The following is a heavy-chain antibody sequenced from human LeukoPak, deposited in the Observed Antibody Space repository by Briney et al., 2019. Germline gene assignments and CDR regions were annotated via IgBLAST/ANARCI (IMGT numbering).Heavy chain of an antibody. D-gene: IGHD3-22*01. CDR1: GFTVSSNY. V-gene: IGHV3-66*01. CDR3: ASSYDSSGYDYFQH. Sequence: QPGGSLRLSCAASGFTVSSNYMSWVRQAPGKGLEWVSVIYSGGSTYYADSVKGRFTISRDNSKNTLYLQMNSLRAEDTAVYYCASSYDSSGYDYFQHWGQGTLVTVSS. CDR2: IYSGGST. J-gene: IGHJ1*01.